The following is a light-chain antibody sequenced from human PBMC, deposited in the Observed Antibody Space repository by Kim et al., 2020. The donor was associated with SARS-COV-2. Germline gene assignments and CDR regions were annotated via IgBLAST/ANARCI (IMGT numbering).Light chain of an antibody. CDR1: SSDVGGYNY. CDR3: CSYAGSYTYV. Sequence: GQSVTISCNGTSSDVGGYNYVSWYQQHPDKTPKLMIYDVSERPSGVPDRFSGSKSGNTASLTISGLQADDEADYYCCSYAGSYTYVFGTGTKVTVL. CDR2: DVS. J-gene: IGLJ1*01. V-gene: IGLV2-11*01.